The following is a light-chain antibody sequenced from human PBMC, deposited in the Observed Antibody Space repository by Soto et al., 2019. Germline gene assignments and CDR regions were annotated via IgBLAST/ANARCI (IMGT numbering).Light chain of an antibody. J-gene: IGKJ1*01. CDR1: QTINNY. CDR2: AAS. Sequence: DIQMTQSPSSLSASIGDRITITCRASQTINNYLNWYQQKPGKAPKLLMFAASNLETGIPSRFSGAGSGTDFTLSIIDLQPEDFATYYCQQTYITPPWTFGQGTKVEI. V-gene: IGKV1-39*01. CDR3: QQTYITPPWT.